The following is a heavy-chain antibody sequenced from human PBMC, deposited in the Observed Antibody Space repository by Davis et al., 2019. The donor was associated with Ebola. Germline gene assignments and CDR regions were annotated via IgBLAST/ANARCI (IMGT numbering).Heavy chain of an antibody. D-gene: IGHD3-3*01. CDR3: ATRPGVVINDRYHYYYGMDV. J-gene: IGHJ6*02. CDR1: GYTFTSYY. CDR2: INPSGGST. V-gene: IGHV1-46*01. Sequence: ASVKVSCKASGYTFTSYYMHWVRQAPGQGLEWMGIINPSGGSTSYAQKFQGRVTVTRDTSTSTVYMELSSLRSEDTAVYYCATRPGVVINDRYHYYYGMDVWGQGTTVTVSS.